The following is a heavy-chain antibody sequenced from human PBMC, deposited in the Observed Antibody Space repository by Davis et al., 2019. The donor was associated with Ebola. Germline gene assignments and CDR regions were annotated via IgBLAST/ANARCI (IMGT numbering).Heavy chain of an antibody. D-gene: IGHD2-21*02. V-gene: IGHV3-21*01. CDR2: ISKTSVYT. CDR1: GFTSSGFTFSDYD. J-gene: IGHJ2*01. Sequence: GESLKISCAASGFTSSGFTFSDYDMNWVRQAPGKGLEWVSTISKTSVYTYYADSVKGRFTVSRDNAKNSLYLQMNSLRAEDTAVYYCVRDPALVVTGGGWFFGLWGRGTLVTVSS. CDR3: VRDPALVVTGGGWFFGL.